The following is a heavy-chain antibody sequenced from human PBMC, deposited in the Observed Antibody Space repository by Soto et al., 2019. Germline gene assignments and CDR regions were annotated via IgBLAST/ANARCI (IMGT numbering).Heavy chain of an antibody. CDR2: IKQDGSEV. Sequence: EVQLVESGGGLVQPGGSLRLTCTASGCTFTSSWMAWVRQAPGKGLEWVGNIKQDGSEVYYLDSVRGRFTISRDSAWKSLYLQVNSLRAEDTAVYYCAGIQNNWFDPWGQGTLVAVSS. CDR1: GCTFTSSW. V-gene: IGHV3-7*01. CDR3: AGIQNNWFDP. J-gene: IGHJ5*02.